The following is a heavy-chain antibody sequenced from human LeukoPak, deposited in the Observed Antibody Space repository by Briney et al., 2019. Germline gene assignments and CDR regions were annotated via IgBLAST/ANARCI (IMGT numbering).Heavy chain of an antibody. D-gene: IGHD4-11*01. CDR1: GGSISSGGYY. CDR2: IYHSGST. CDR3: ARALTTVATDFDY. J-gene: IGHJ4*02. Sequence: SETLSLTCTVSGGSISSGGYYWSWIRQPPGKGLEWIGYIYHSGSTYYNPSLKSRVTISVDRSKNQFSLKLSSVTAADTAVYYCARALTTVATDFDYWGQGTLVTVSS. V-gene: IGHV4-30-2*01.